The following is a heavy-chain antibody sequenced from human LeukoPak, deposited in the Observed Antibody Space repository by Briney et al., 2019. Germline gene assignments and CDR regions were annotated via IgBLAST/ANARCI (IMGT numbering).Heavy chain of an antibody. CDR2: ISWDGGST. CDR1: GFTFDGYT. V-gene: IGHV3-43*01. Sequence: PGGSLRLSCAASGFTFDGYTMHWVRQAPGKGLEWVSLISWDGGSTYYADSVKGRFTISRDNSKNSLYLQMNSLRTEDTALYYCAKDLKAYYYYGMDVWGQGTTVTVSS. J-gene: IGHJ6*02. CDR3: AKDLKAYYYYGMDV.